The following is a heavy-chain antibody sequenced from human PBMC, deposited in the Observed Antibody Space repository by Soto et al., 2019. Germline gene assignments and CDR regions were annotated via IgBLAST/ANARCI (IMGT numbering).Heavy chain of an antibody. J-gene: IGHJ6*02. CDR1: GGSISSGGYY. V-gene: IGHV4-31*03. Sequence: SETLSLTCTVSGGSISSGGYYWSWIRQHPGKGLEWIGYIYYSGSTYYNPSLKSRVTISVDTSKNQLSLKLSSVTAADTAVYYCARDHSTRGMDVWGQGTTVTVSS. D-gene: IGHD4-4*01. CDR3: ARDHSTRGMDV. CDR2: IYYSGST.